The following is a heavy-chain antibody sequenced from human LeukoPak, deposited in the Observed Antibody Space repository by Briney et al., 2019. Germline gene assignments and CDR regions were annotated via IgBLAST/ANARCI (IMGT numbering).Heavy chain of an antibody. Sequence: GGSLRLSCAASGVTFSSYGMSWVRQAPGKGLEWVSAISGSGCSTYYADSVKGRFTISRDNSKNTLYLQMNSLRAAETAVSYCAKTPNYYDSSGYSWFDYWGQGTLVTVSS. CDR2: ISGSGCST. CDR3: AKTPNYYDSSGYSWFDY. CDR1: GVTFSSYG. D-gene: IGHD3-22*01. J-gene: IGHJ4*02. V-gene: IGHV3-23*01.